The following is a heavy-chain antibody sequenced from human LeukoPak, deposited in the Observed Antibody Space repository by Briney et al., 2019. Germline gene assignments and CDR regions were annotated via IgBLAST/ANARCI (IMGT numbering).Heavy chain of an antibody. CDR3: ARHRNSGSWPSGGYFDY. Sequence: GSLRLSCAASGFTFSSYAMSWVRQPPGKGLEWIGSIYYSGSTYYNPSLKSRVTISVDTSKSQFSLNLSSATATDTAIYYCARHRNSGSWPSGGYFDYWGQGTLVTVSS. D-gene: IGHD1-26*01. J-gene: IGHJ4*02. CDR2: IYYSGST. V-gene: IGHV4-39*01. CDR1: GFTFSSYA.